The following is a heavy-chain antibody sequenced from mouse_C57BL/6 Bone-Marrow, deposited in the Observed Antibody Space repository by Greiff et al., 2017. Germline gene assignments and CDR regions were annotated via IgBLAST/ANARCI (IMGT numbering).Heavy chain of an antibody. CDR1: GYTFTDYS. CDR3: ATVYGSPFAY. CDR2: IYPSDGST. V-gene: IGHV1-78*01. J-gene: IGHJ3*01. Sequence: QVQLQQSDAELVKPGASVKISCKASGYTFTDYSIHWVKQRPEQGLEWIGYIYPSDGSTNYNEKFKGKATLTADKSSSTAYMQLNSLTSEDSAVYVCATVYGSPFAYWGQGTLVTVSA. D-gene: IGHD1-1*01.